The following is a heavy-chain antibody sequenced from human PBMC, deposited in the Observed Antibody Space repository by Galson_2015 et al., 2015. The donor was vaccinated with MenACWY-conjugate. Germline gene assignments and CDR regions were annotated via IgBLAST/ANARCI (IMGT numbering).Heavy chain of an antibody. J-gene: IGHJ4*02. Sequence: SLRLSCAASGFDFDDYAMGWVRQAPGKGLQWVAGVGRGGGSTYYTDPVRGRFTISRDNSKNTLDLQMDSLRVEDTAVYYCAKVIYGARYYFEHWGQGSL. CDR1: GFDFDDYA. D-gene: IGHD3/OR15-3a*01. V-gene: IGHV3-23*01. CDR2: VGRGGGST. CDR3: AKVIYGARYYFEH.